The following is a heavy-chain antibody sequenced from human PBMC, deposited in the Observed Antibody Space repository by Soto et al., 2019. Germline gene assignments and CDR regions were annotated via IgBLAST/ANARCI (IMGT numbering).Heavy chain of an antibody. CDR2: IYYSGST. D-gene: IGHD3-3*01. Sequence: SETLSLICTVSGGSISSYYWSWIRQPPGKGLEWIGYIYYSGSTNYNPSLKSRVTISVDTSKNQFSLKLSSVTAADTAVYYCARGSDFWSGLNNWFDPWGQGTLVTVSS. V-gene: IGHV4-59*01. J-gene: IGHJ5*02. CDR3: ARGSDFWSGLNNWFDP. CDR1: GGSISSYY.